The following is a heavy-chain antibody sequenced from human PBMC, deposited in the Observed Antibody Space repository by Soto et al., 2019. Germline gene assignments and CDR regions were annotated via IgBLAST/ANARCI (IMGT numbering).Heavy chain of an antibody. J-gene: IGHJ6*02. CDR1: GGSVSTYY. CDR2: ISYNGST. CDR3: ARITITRRCRGSTGCFSGDYLYAMDV. D-gene: IGHD2-15*01. Sequence: XTLSLPCTISGGSVSTYYWSWIRQPPGKGLDWIGYISYNGSTSYFPSLKSRITTSLDTSKRQCSLKLSAVTAAETAIYYCARITITRRCRGSTGCFSGDYLYAMDVWGQGTTGPVS. V-gene: IGHV4-59*02.